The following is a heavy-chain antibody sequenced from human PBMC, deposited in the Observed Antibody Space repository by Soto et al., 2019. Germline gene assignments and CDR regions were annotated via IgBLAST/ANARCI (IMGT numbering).Heavy chain of an antibody. CDR2: INSNGGST. CDR3: VRDESSSGWFSGYYYYGMDV. D-gene: IGHD6-19*01. Sequence: PGGSLRLSCSASGFTFRTYTMHWVRQAPGKGLEYVSTINSNGGSTYYADYVKARFTISRDNSKNTLYLQMSSLRTEDTALSYCVRDESSSGWFSGYYYYGMDVWGQGTTVTVSS. V-gene: IGHV3-64D*06. CDR1: GFTFRTYT. J-gene: IGHJ6*02.